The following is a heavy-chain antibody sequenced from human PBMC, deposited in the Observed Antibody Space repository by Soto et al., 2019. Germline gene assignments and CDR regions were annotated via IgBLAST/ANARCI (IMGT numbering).Heavy chain of an antibody. CDR1: GFSVTANY. Sequence: EVQVVESGGGLIQPGGSLRLSCEVSGFSVTANYMSWVRQAPGKGLEWVSVIYSGGSTYYIDSVKGRFSIPRDISKNSLYLQMNSLRAEDTAVYSCHGYGYWGQGTLVTVSS. CDR3: HGYGY. V-gene: IGHV3-53*01. CDR2: IYSGGST. J-gene: IGHJ4*02. D-gene: IGHD5-12*01.